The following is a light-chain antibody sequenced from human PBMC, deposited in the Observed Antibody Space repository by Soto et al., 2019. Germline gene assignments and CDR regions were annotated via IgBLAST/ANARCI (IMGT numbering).Light chain of an antibody. V-gene: IGKV1-6*01. J-gene: IGKJ1*01. CDR3: LQNSDYPRT. CDR1: QAIKND. CDR2: AAS. Sequence: AIQMTQSPSSLSASVGDRVTITCRASQAIKNDLSWYQQKPGKAPNLLLFAASSLKAGVPSRFSGSGSYTDFTLTISSLQPEDFATYYCLQNSDYPRTFGQGTKVDIK.